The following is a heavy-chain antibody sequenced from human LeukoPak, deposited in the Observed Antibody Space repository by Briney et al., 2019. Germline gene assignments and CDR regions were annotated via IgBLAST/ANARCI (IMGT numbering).Heavy chain of an antibody. V-gene: IGHV3-21*01. Sequence: GGSLRLSCVGSGFTFSHYSMNWVRQAPGKGLEWVSSFGSDLTFTSYADSVKGRFTISRDNAKNSLYLQMNSLRAEDTAVYYCAELGITMIGGVWGKGTTVTISS. J-gene: IGHJ6*04. D-gene: IGHD3-10*02. CDR2: FGSDLTFT. CDR1: GFTFSHYS. CDR3: AELGITMIGGV.